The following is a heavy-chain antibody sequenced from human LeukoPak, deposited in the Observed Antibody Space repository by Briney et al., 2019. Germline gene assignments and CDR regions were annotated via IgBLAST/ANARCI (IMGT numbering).Heavy chain of an antibody. CDR1: GFTVSSNY. CDR2: IYSGGRT. J-gene: IGHJ6*03. Sequence: GGSLRLPCAASGFTVSSNYMSWVRQAPGKGLEWVSVIYSGGRTYYADSAKGRFTISRDNSKNTLYLQMNSLRTEDTAVYYCARVLSGRGSLYSYYYYMDVWGKGTTVTISS. D-gene: IGHD3-10*01. CDR3: ARVLSGRGSLYSYYYYMDV. V-gene: IGHV3-53*01.